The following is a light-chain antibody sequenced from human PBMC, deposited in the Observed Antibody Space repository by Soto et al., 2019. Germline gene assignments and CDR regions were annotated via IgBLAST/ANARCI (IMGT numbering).Light chain of an antibody. J-gene: IGLJ2*01. Sequence: SSELTQTPSVSVSPGQTATITCSGDKLGDKYVCWYQHKPGQSPTLVIYQDTKRPSGIPERFSGSNSGNTVTLTISGTQAMDEAEYYCQAWDRSSALVFGGGTKLTVL. CDR1: KLGDKY. V-gene: IGLV3-1*01. CDR2: QDT. CDR3: QAWDRSSALV.